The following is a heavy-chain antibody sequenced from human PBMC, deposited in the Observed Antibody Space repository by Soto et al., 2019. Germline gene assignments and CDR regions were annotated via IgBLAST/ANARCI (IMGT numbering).Heavy chain of an antibody. V-gene: IGHV4-34*01. CDR1: GGSFSGYY. J-gene: IGHJ6*02. CDR3: ARGSDFWSGYYGYYYYGMDV. D-gene: IGHD3-3*01. CDR2: INHSGST. Sequence: SETLSLTCAVYGGSFSGYYWSWIRQPPGRGLEWIGEINHSGSTNYNPSLKSRVTISVDTSKNQFSLKLSSVTAADTAVYYCARGSDFWSGYYGYYYYGMDVWGQGTTVTVSS.